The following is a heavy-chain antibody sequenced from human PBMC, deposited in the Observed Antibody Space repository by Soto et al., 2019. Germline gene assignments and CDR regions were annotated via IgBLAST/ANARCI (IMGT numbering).Heavy chain of an antibody. J-gene: IGHJ6*02. CDR2: ISYDGSNK. CDR1: GSTFSSYA. D-gene: IGHD2-2*01. V-gene: IGHV3-30-3*01. CDR3: ARDLPGGSSPYYYYGMDV. Sequence: QVQLVESGGGVVQPGRSLRLSCAASGSTFSSYAMHWVRQAPGKGLEWVAVISYDGSNKYYADSVKGRFTISRDNSKNTLYLQMNSLRAEDTAVYYCARDLPGGSSPYYYYGMDVWGQGTTVTVSS.